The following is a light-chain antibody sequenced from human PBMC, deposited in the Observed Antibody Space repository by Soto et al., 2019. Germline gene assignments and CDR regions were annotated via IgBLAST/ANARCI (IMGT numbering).Light chain of an antibody. V-gene: IGKV3-20*01. J-gene: IGKJ1*01. CDR1: QNMNKY. Sequence: EIVLTQSPGTLALSPGEEATQSSRDSQNMNKYLAWYQQNPGQAPRLLIYGASSRATGIPDSFSGCGSGTDFTLTISRLEPEDFAVYYCQQYGGSPQTFGQGTKV. CDR2: GAS. CDR3: QQYGGSPQT.